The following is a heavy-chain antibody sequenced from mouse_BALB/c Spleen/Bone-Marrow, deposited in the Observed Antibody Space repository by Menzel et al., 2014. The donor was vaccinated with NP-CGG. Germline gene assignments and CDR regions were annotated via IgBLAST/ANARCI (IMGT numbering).Heavy chain of an antibody. CDR1: GFTFSSFG. CDR3: ARLDVGGY. Sequence: EVKLVESGGGLVQPGGSRKLSCAAFGFTFSSFGMHWVRQAPEKGLEWVAYISDGSSTIYYADTVKGRFTIFRDNPKNTLFLQMTSLRSEDTAMYYCARLDVGGYWGQGTTLTVSS. J-gene: IGHJ2*01. V-gene: IGHV5-17*02. CDR2: ISDGSSTI.